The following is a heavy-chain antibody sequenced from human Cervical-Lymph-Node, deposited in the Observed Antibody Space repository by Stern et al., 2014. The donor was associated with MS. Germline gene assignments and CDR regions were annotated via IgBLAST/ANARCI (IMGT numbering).Heavy chain of an antibody. V-gene: IGHV2-70*01. D-gene: IGHD4-23*01. Sequence: QVTLRESGPALVKPTQTLTLTCTFSGFSLSTSGMCVSWIRQPPGKALEWLALLDWDDDKFYSTSLKTRLTISKDTSKNQVVLTMTNMDPVDTATYFCARSGGDDYGGNDFDYWGQGTLVTVSS. J-gene: IGHJ4*02. CDR2: LDWDDDK. CDR3: ARSGGDDYGGNDFDY. CDR1: GFSLSTSGMC.